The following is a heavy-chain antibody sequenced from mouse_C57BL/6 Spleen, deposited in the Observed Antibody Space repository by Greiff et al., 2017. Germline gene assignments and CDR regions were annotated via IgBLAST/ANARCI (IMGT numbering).Heavy chain of an antibody. CDR1: GYTFTSYW. V-gene: IGHV1-53*01. Sequence: QVQLQQSGTELVKPGASVKLSCKASGYTFTSYWMHWVKQRPGQGLEWIGNINPSNGGTNYNEKFKSKATLTVDKSSSTAYMQLSSLTSEDSAVYYCARSSYYDYDDYAMDYWGQGTSVTVSS. CDR3: ARSSYYDYDDYAMDY. D-gene: IGHD2-4*01. J-gene: IGHJ4*01. CDR2: INPSNGGT.